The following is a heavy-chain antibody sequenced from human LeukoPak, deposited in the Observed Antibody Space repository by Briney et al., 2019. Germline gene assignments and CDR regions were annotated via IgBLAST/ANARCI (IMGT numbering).Heavy chain of an antibody. J-gene: IGHJ4*02. CDR1: AYAFSSYG. CDR3: AVLRFGDNYFDH. CDR2: ISAYNGNT. V-gene: IGHV1-18*01. Sequence: ASVKVSCKASAYAFSSYGITWVRQAPGQGLEWMGWISAYNGNTSYAQKVQGRVTMTTDTSTNTAYMELRSLRPDDTAVYYCAVLRFGDNYFDHWGQGTLVTVSS. D-gene: IGHD3-10*01.